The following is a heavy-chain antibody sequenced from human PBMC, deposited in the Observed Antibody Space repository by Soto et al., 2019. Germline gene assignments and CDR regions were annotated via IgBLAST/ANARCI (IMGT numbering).Heavy chain of an antibody. D-gene: IGHD3-10*01. CDR2: ISGRGDST. CDR1: GFTFNSYA. V-gene: IGHV3-23*01. Sequence: EVQLLESGGGLVQPGGSLRLSCAGSGFTFNSYAMSWVRQAPGKGLEWVSGISGRGDSTYYADSVKGRFTISRDNSKNTLYLQMNSLRAEDTAVYYCAKDRGYYYGSGNYIYSFDYWGQGAPVTVSS. CDR3: AKDRGYYYGSGNYIYSFDY. J-gene: IGHJ4*02.